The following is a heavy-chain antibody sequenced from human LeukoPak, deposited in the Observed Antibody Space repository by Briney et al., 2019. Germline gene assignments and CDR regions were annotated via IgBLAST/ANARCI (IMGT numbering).Heavy chain of an antibody. J-gene: IGHJ5*02. V-gene: IGHV4-59*08. CDR3: ARHRYCSSTSCLNWFDP. CDR1: GGSISSYY. Sequence: PSETLSLTCIVSGGSISSYYWSWIRQPPGKGLEWIGYIYYSGSTNYNPSLKSRVTISVDTSKNQFSLKLSSVTAADTAVYYCARHRYCSSTSCLNWFDPWGQGTLVTVSS. D-gene: IGHD2-2*01. CDR2: IYYSGST.